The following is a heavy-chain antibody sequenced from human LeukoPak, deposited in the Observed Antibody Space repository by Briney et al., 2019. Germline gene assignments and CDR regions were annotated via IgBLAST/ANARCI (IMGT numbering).Heavy chain of an antibody. Sequence: PGGSLRLSCAASGFTFSTHWMIWVREAPGKGLEWVANIKQDGSEKYYVDSVKGRFAISRDNAKNSLFLQMNGLRAEDTAVYYCAGRPSHVNYYAVFDYWGQGGLVTVSS. J-gene: IGHJ4*02. CDR1: GFTFSTHW. CDR2: IKQDGSEK. V-gene: IGHV3-7*01. CDR3: AGRPSHVNYYAVFDY. D-gene: IGHD3-22*01.